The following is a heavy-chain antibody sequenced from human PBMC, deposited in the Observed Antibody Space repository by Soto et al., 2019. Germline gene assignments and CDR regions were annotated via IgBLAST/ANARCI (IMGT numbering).Heavy chain of an antibody. J-gene: IGHJ4*02. V-gene: IGHV1-46*03. D-gene: IGHD2-15*01. CDR3: GSLVYCQGY. Sequence: QVQLVQSGAEVQKPGASVKVSCKASGYTFTSHHMHWVRQVPGGGLEWMGMINPRSGSTNYPQRYQNRVTMTRDTATSTTYMYLSRLTSEDTAVYSCGSLVYCQGYWGQGNLVTVSS. CDR1: GYTFTSHH. CDR2: INPRSGST.